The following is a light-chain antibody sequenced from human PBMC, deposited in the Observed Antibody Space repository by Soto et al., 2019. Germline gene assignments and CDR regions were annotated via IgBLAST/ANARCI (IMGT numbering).Light chain of an antibody. V-gene: IGKV1-39*01. CDR1: QYIITY. Sequence: DIQLTPSPSALSASVGDRVTITCGVTQYIITYLNWYQQQPGQAPNLLIYAASSLQSGVPSRFSGSGSGTDFTLTISCLQPEDFGIYYCQPVYSTPSWTSGQGTMVDI. J-gene: IGKJ1*01. CDR2: AAS. CDR3: QPVYSTPSWT.